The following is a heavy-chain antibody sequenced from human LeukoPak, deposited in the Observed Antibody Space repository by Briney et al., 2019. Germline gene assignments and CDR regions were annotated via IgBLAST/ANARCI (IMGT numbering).Heavy chain of an antibody. CDR2: IYHSGST. CDR1: GYSISSGYY. CDR3: AKYAAMSGPNWFDP. V-gene: IGHV4-38-2*01. Sequence: PSETLSLTCAVSGYSISSGYYWGWIRQPPGKGLEWIGSIYHSGSTYYNPSLKSRVTISVDTSKNQFSLKLSSVTAADTAVYYCAKYAAMSGPNWFDPWGQGTLVTVSS. J-gene: IGHJ5*02. D-gene: IGHD2-2*01.